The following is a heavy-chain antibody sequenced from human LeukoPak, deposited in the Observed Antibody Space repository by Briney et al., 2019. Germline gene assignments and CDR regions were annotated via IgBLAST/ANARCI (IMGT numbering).Heavy chain of an antibody. J-gene: IGHJ5*02. CDR3: AKTXXTXWFXH. CDR2: ISGSGGRR. V-gene: IGHV3-23*01. CDR1: GXXFSXXX. Sequence: LSCAASGXXFSXXXXXWVXXXXXXXXXWVSVISGSGGRRYYADSVKGRFTIYRDNYKNTLYLQMNRQRGEDTGVYYCAKTXXTXWFXHXG.